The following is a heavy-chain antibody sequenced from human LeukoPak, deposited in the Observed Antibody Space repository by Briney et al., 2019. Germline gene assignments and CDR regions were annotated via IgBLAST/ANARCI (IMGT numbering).Heavy chain of an antibody. V-gene: IGHV3-23*01. D-gene: IGHD1-1*01. J-gene: IGHJ4*02. CDR1: GFTFSSYA. CDR2: ISNSDGKT. CDR3: APATGTLRY. Sequence: GGSLRLSCAVSGFTFSSYAMSWVRQAPGKGLEWVSTISNSDGKTYYADSVKGRFTISRDISKNTLHLQMSSLTAEDTATYYCAPATGTLRYWGQGTLVTLSS.